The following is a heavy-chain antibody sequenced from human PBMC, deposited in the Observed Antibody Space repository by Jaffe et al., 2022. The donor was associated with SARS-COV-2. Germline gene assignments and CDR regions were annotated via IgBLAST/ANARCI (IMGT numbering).Heavy chain of an antibody. V-gene: IGHV4-39*01. Sequence: QLQLQESGPGLVKSSETLSLTCTVSGGSISSDTYHWGWIRQPPGEDLEWIGNIYFTGSTDYNPSLKGRVTISADMSQNQFSLKLNSVTATDTAVYYCARYSRSSGWFEPWGQGTLVTVSS. J-gene: IGHJ5*02. D-gene: IGHD6-6*01. CDR2: IYFTGST. CDR3: ARYSRSSGWFEP. CDR1: GGSISSDTYH.